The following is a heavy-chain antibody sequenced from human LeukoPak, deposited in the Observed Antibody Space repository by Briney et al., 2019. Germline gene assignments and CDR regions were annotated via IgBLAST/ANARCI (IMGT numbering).Heavy chain of an antibody. D-gene: IGHD3-10*01. CDR2: INTNTGDP. V-gene: IGHV7-4-1*01. CDR1: GYTFTGYY. J-gene: IGHJ4*02. CDR3: VRSSRGVIGLLDY. Sequence: GASVKVSCKASGYTFTGYYMHWVRQAPGQGLEWMGWINTNTGDPIYARGFKGRFVLSVDKSVNTAYLEIASLKTEDNAVYYCVRSSRGVIGLLDYWGQGTLVTVSS.